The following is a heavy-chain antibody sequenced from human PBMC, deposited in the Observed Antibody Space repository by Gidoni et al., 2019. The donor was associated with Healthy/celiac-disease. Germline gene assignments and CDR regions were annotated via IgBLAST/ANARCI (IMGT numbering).Heavy chain of an antibody. CDR3: ARLPYCSGGSCYTPYFDY. Sequence: QLQLQESGPGLVKPSETLSLTCTVSGGSISSSSYYWGWIRQPPGKWLEWIGSIYYSGSTYYNTSLKSRVTISVDTSKNQFSLKLSSVTAADTAVYYCARLPYCSGGSCYTPYFDYWGQGTLVTVSS. V-gene: IGHV4-39*01. J-gene: IGHJ4*02. CDR2: IYYSGST. CDR1: GGSISSSSYY. D-gene: IGHD2-15*01.